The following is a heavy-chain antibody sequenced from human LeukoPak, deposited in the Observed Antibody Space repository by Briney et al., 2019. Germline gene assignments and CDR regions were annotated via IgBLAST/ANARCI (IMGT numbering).Heavy chain of an antibody. D-gene: IGHD3-3*01. J-gene: IGHJ4*02. CDR1: GFTFSSYG. V-gene: IGHV3-30*02. Sequence: GGSLRLSCAASGFTFSSYGMHWVRQAPGKGLEWVAFIRYDGSNKYYADSVKGRFTISRDNSKNTLYLQMNSLRAEDTAVYYCAKETGRYYDFWSGPDRTFDYWGQGTLVTVSS. CDR3: AKETGRYYDFWSGPDRTFDY. CDR2: IRYDGSNK.